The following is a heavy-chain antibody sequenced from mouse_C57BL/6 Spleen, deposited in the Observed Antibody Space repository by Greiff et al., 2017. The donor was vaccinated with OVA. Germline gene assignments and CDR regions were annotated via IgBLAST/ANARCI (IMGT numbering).Heavy chain of an antibody. CDR3: ARYDYGAMDY. V-gene: IGHV1-82*01. Sequence: QVQLQQSGPELVKPGASVKISCKASGYAFSSSWMNWVKQRPGKGLEWIGQMYPGDGDTNYNGKFKGKATMTADKSYSTAYMQLSSLTSEDSAVYFCARYDYGAMDYWGQGTSVTVSS. CDR2: MYPGDGDT. CDR1: GYAFSSSW. J-gene: IGHJ4*01.